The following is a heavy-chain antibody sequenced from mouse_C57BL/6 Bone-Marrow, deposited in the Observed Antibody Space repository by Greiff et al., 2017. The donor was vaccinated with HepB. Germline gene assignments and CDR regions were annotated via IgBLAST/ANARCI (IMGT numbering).Heavy chain of an antibody. D-gene: IGHD1-1*01. CDR3: TGTTVVATYYFDY. V-gene: IGHV1-15*01. J-gene: IGHJ2*01. Sequence: VQLQQSGAELVRPGASVTLSCKASGYTFTDYEMHWVKQTPVHGLEWIGAIDPETGGTAYNQKFKGKAILTADKSSSTAYMELRSLTSEDSAVYYCTGTTVVATYYFDYWGQGTTLTVSS. CDR2: IDPETGGT. CDR1: GYTFTDYE.